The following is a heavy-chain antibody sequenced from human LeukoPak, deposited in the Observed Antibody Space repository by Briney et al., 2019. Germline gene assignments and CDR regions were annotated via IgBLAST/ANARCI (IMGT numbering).Heavy chain of an antibody. CDR1: GFTFSSYW. CDR3: ARVGQDYYDSSGFDY. Sequence: HLGGSLRLSCAASGFTFSSYWMSWVRPAPGKGLEWVANIKQDGSEKYYVDSVKGRFTISRDNAKNSLYLQMNSLRAEDTAVYYCARVGQDYYDSSGFDYWGQGTLVTVSS. J-gene: IGHJ4*02. D-gene: IGHD3-22*01. CDR2: IKQDGSEK. V-gene: IGHV3-7*01.